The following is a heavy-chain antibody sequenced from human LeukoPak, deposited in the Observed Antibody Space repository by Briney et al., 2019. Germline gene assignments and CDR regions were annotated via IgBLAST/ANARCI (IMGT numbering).Heavy chain of an antibody. CDR2: ISNNGGNT. J-gene: IGHJ5*02. CDR3: VKGGYSSSWYNWFDP. CDR1: GFTFSSYA. V-gene: IGHV3-64D*09. D-gene: IGHD6-13*01. Sequence: PGGSLRLSCSASGFTFSSYAMHWVRQAPGKGLEYVSAISNNGGNTYHADSVKGRFSISRDNSRNTLYLQMSSLRAEDTAVYYCVKGGYSSSWYNWFDPWGQGTLVTVSS.